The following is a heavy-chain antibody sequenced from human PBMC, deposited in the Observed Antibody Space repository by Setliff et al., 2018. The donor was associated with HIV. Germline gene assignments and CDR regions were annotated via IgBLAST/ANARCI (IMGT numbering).Heavy chain of an antibody. Sequence: PSETLSLTCTSSGDSISSYYWSWIRQPAGKGLEWIGRIYTSGSTNYNPSLKSRVTMSVDTSKNQFSLSLSSMTAADTAVYYCAKPDGKYPFDHWGLGTLVTVSS. V-gene: IGHV4-4*07. CDR1: GDSISSYY. CDR2: IYTSGST. J-gene: IGHJ4*02. D-gene: IGHD2-2*01. CDR3: AKPDGKYPFDH.